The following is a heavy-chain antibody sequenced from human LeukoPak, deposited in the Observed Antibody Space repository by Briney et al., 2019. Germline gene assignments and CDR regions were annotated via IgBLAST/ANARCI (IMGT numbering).Heavy chain of an antibody. D-gene: IGHD3-3*01. CDR3: AAGDNDSWSGYYGAPDF. Sequence: SVKVSCKGSGSIFSKSAIQWVRQARGQRLGWIGWIVVGSGSIDYAQKLQERITITRDMSTSIAYMELSSLTSDDTAVYFCAAGDNDSWSGYYGAPDFWGQGTLVTVSS. J-gene: IGHJ4*02. V-gene: IGHV1-58*02. CDR2: IVVGSGSI. CDR1: GSIFSKSA.